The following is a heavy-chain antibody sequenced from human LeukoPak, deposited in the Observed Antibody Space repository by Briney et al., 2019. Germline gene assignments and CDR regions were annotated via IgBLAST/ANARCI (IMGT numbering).Heavy chain of an antibody. J-gene: IGHJ5*02. CDR1: GGSISSGGYY. V-gene: IGHV4-30-4*01. D-gene: IGHD3-22*01. CDR3: ARPYYYDSRIDP. Sequence: SQTLSLTCTVSGGSISSGGYYWSWIRQPPGKGLEWIAYMYYSGSTYYNPSINSRVTMSADTSKNQLSLKLSSVTAADTAVSYCARPYYYDSRIDPWGQGILVTVSS. CDR2: MYYSGST.